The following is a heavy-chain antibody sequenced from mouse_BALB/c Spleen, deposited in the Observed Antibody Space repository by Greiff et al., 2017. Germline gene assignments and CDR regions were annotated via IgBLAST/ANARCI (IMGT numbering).Heavy chain of an antibody. CDR1: GYSFTDYA. D-gene: IGHD3-1*01. V-gene: IGHV1S137*01. CDR2: ISTYYGDA. Sequence: VQLHESGAELVRPGVSVKISCTGSGYSFTDYAMHCVKQSHAKSQGWIGVISTYYGDASYNQKFKGKATITGDKSSSTTYMELTSLTSEDSANYYSSRLGSSSGSFAYWGRGTLVTVSA. CDR3: SRLGSSSGSFAY. J-gene: IGHJ3*01.